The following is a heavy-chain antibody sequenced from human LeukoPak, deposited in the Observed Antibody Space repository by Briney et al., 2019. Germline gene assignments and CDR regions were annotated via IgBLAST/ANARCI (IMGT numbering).Heavy chain of an antibody. Sequence: ASVKVSCKASGYTFTGYYMHWVRQAPGQGLEWMGWINSNSGGTNYAQKFQGRVTMTRDTSISTAYMELSRLRSDDTAVYYCARELYCSSTSCSTGWFDPWGQGTLVTVSS. CDR3: ARELYCSSTSCSTGWFDP. D-gene: IGHD2-2*01. CDR2: INSNSGGT. J-gene: IGHJ5*02. V-gene: IGHV1-2*02. CDR1: GYTFTGYY.